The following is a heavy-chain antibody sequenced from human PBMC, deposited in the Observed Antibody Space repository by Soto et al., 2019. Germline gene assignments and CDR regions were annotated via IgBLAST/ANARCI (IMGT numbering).Heavy chain of an antibody. D-gene: IGHD3-10*01. J-gene: IGHJ5*02. CDR2: INPSGGST. Sequence: GASVKVSCKASGYTFTSYYMHWVRQAPGQGLEWMGIINPSGGSTSYAQKFQGRVTMTRDTSTSTVYMELSSLRSEDTAVYYCARDRRFGELKRPTLPDSDPWGQGTLVTVS. CDR1: GYTFTSYY. V-gene: IGHV1-46*01. CDR3: ARDRRFGELKRPTLPDSDP.